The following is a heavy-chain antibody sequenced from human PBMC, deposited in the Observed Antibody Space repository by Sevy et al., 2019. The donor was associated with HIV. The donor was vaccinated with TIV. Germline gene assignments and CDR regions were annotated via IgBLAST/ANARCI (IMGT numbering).Heavy chain of an antibody. Sequence: GGSLRLSCTASGFTFGDYAMSWFRQAPGKGLEWVGFIRSKPYGGTTEYAAFVKGSFTISRDDSKNIAYLQMNSLKTEDTAMYYCSRDDSRTPYGSGDGNWFDPWGQGTLVTVSS. V-gene: IGHV3-49*03. J-gene: IGHJ5*02. CDR3: SRDDSRTPYGSGDGNWFDP. CDR1: GFTFGDYA. D-gene: IGHD3-10*01. CDR2: IRSKPYGGTT.